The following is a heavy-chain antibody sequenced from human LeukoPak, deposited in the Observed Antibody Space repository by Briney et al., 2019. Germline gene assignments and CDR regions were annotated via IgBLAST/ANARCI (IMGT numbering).Heavy chain of an antibody. J-gene: IGHJ5*02. CDR1: GFTFSSYW. CDR2: IKQDGSEK. V-gene: IGHV3-7*01. D-gene: IGHD2-2*01. CDR3: ARDDCSSISCYHNWFDP. Sequence: GGSLRLSCAASGFTFSSYWMSWVRQAPGKGLEWVANIKQDGSEKYHVDSVKGRFTISRDNAKNSLYLQMNSLRAEDTAVYYCARDDCSSISCYHNWFDPWGQGTLVTVSS.